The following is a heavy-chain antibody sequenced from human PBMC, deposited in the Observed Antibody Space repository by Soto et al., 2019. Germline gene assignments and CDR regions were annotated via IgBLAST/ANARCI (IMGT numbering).Heavy chain of an antibody. CDR2: INHSGST. Sequence: PSETLSLTCAVYGGSFSGYYWSWIRQPPGKGLEWIGEINHSGSTNYNPSLKSRVTISVDTSKNQFSLKLSSVTAADTAVYYCARWGITMVRGVIIHYYSYGMDVWGQGTTVTVSS. CDR1: GGSFSGYY. J-gene: IGHJ6*02. CDR3: ARWGITMVRGVIIHYYSYGMDV. V-gene: IGHV4-34*01. D-gene: IGHD3-10*01.